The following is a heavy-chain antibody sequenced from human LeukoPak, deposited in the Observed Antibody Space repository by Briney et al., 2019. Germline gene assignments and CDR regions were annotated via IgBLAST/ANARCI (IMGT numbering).Heavy chain of an antibody. Sequence: PSETLSLTCTVSGGSISSGDYYWSWIRQPPGKGLEWIGYIYYSGSTYYNPSLKSRVTISVDTSKNQFSLKLSSVTAADTAVYFCARHGFEYILDTNMHYYYMDVWGKGTTVTVSS. CDR3: ARHGFEYILDTNMHYYYMDV. V-gene: IGHV4-30-4*01. J-gene: IGHJ6*03. CDR1: GGSISSGDYY. CDR2: IYYSGST. D-gene: IGHD6-6*01.